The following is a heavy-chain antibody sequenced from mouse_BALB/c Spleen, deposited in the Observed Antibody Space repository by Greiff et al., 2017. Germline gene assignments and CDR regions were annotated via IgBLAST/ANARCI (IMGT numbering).Heavy chain of an antibody. V-gene: IGHV5-6*01. CDR1: GFTFSSYG. CDR2: ISSGGSYT. D-gene: IGHD2-10*02. J-gene: IGHJ4*01. Sequence: EVKLMESGGDLVKPGGSLKLSCAASGFTFSSYGMSWVRQTPDKRLEWVATISSGGSYTYYPDSVKGRFTISRDNAKNTLYLQMSSLKSEDTAMYYCARPFEYGNYGAMDYWGQGTSVTVSS. CDR3: ARPFEYGNYGAMDY.